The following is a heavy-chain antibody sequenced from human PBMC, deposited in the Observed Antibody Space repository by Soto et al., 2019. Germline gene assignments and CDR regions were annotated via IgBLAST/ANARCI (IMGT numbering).Heavy chain of an antibody. Sequence: QVQLVESGGGVVQPGRSLRLSCAASGFTVSYFGLHWVRQAPGKGLEWVAFISSDEGKAYYADSMKGRFTISRDNSKNTLDLQMNSLKPEDTAVYYCARDWAWNYDYWGQGTLVTVSS. CDR3: ARDWAWNYDY. D-gene: IGHD1-7*01. V-gene: IGHV3-30-3*01. CDR2: ISSDEGKA. CDR1: GFTVSYFG. J-gene: IGHJ4*02.